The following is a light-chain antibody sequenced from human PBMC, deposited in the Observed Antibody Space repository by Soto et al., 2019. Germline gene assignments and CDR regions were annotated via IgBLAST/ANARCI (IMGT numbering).Light chain of an antibody. J-gene: IGLJ1*01. CDR3: RAYTSSSTPYV. V-gene: IGLV2-14*01. CDR1: TSDVVGYNY. CDR2: EVS. Sequence: QSFVVPPASVSGSPGQSIDIACPATTSDVVGYNYVSWYQKDPGKAPKLMIYEVSNRPSGVSNRFSGCKSGNTASLTMSGLQADDEADYYCRAYTSSSTPYVFGTGTKVTVL.